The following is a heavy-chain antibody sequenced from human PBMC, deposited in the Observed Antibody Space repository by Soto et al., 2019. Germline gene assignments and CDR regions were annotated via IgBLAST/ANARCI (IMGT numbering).Heavy chain of an antibody. Sequence: ASVKVSCKASGYTFTSYGISWVRQAPGQGLEWMGWISAYNGNTSHAQKLQGRVTMTTDTSTSTAYMELRSLRSDDTAVYYCAVYSSSGYNWFDPWGQGTLLTVSS. CDR1: GYTFTSYG. D-gene: IGHD6-13*01. CDR2: ISAYNGNT. J-gene: IGHJ5*02. CDR3: AVYSSSGYNWFDP. V-gene: IGHV1-18*01.